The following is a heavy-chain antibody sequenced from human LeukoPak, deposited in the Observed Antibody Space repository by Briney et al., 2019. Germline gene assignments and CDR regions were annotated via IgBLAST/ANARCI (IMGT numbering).Heavy chain of an antibody. J-gene: IGHJ4*02. CDR1: GSSFGTYG. CDR2: IWYDGNNK. CDR3: ARDLGSGTSLSYFDF. Sequence: PGGSLRLSCAASGSSFGTYGMHWVRQAPGKGLEWVAAIWYDGNNKYYADSVKGRFTISRDNSKKTLYLEMNSLRAEDTAVFYCARDLGSGTSLSYFDFWGQGTLVTVS. V-gene: IGHV3-33*01. D-gene: IGHD3-10*01.